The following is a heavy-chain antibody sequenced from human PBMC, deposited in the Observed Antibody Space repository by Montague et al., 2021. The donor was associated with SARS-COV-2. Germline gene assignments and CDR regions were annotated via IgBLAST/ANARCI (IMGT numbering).Heavy chain of an antibody. Sequence: SLRLSCAASGFIFSSDWMHWVRQASGKGPVWISRINPDGGHTDSAHFVRGRFTTSRDNAKNTLYLQMNSLRAEDTAIYYCARDLRVGGGITGTTASDDWGQGTLVAVSS. V-gene: IGHV3-74*01. CDR2: INPDGGHT. CDR1: GFIFSSDW. CDR3: ARDLRVGGGITGTTASDD. J-gene: IGHJ4*02. D-gene: IGHD1-20*01.